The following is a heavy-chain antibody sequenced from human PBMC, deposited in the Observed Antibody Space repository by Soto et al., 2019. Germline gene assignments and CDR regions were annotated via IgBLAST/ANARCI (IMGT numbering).Heavy chain of an antibody. CDR3: ARRLYYDSSGFEGGGMDV. J-gene: IGHJ6*02. Sequence: LETLSHTCTVSGGSISSSSYCWGWIRKPPGKGLEWIGSIYYSGSTYYNPSLKSRVTISVDTSKNQFSLKLSSVTAADTAVYYCARRLYYDSSGFEGGGMDVWGQGTTVTVSS. CDR1: GGSISSSSYC. V-gene: IGHV4-39*01. CDR2: IYYSGST. D-gene: IGHD3-22*01.